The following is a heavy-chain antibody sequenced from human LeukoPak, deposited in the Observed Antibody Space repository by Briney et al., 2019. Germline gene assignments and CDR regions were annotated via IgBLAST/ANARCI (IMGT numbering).Heavy chain of an antibody. J-gene: IGHJ4*02. D-gene: IGHD3-3*01. CDR2: IIPIFGTA. CDR1: GGTFSSYA. Sequence: GASVTVSCKASGGTFSSYAISRVRQAPGQGLEWMGGIIPIFGTANYALKFQGRVTMTEDTSTDTAYMELSSLRSEDTAVYYCATDLVPLKFWSGYYRVYWGQGTLVTVSS. CDR3: ATDLVPLKFWSGYYRVY. V-gene: IGHV1-69*06.